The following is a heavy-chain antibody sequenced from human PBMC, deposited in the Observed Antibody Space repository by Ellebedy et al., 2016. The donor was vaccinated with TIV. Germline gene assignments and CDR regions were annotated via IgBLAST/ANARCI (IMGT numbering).Heavy chain of an antibody. Sequence: SGPTLVXPTQTLTLTCTFSGFSLSTSGMCVSWIRQPPGKALEWLALIDWDDDKYYSTSLKTRLTIPKDTSKNQVVLTMTNMDPVDTATYYCARIPLESGSYEGHFDYWGQGTLVTVSS. CDR3: ARIPLESGSYEGHFDY. J-gene: IGHJ4*02. CDR2: IDWDDDK. CDR1: GFSLSTSGMC. V-gene: IGHV2-70*01. D-gene: IGHD1-26*01.